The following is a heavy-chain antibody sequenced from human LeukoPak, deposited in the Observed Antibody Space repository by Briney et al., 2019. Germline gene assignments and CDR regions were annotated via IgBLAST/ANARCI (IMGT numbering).Heavy chain of an antibody. CDR3: ARGRDRSKAGDH. V-gene: IGHV4-34*01. CDR2: IYPHGML. J-gene: IGHJ4*02. CDR1: GGSCYEYY. D-gene: IGHD5-24*01. Sequence: PSEALSLTRVVCGGSCYEYYCSWIRQPPGRGVEGVGQIYPHGMLYYNMPTTSGGTISIHTSKSQFSLRLPSVTGADTAFYYCARGRDRSKAGDHWRQGSLVTVSS.